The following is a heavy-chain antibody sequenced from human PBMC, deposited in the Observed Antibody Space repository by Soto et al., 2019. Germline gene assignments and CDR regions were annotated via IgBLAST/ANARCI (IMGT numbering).Heavy chain of an antibody. D-gene: IGHD2-15*01. Sequence: SVKVSCKASGGTFSSYTISWVRQAPGQGLEWMGRIIPILGIANYAQKFQGRVTITADKSTSTAYMELSSLRSEDTAVYYCARVKDPSYYYYYMDGWGKGTTVTVSS. V-gene: IGHV1-69*02. CDR2: IIPILGIA. J-gene: IGHJ6*03. CDR1: GGTFSSYT. CDR3: ARVKDPSYYYYYMDG.